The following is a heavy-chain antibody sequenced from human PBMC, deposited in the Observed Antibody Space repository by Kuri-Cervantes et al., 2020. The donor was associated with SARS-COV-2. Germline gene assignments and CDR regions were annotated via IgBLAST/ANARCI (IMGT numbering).Heavy chain of an antibody. V-gene: IGHV3-23*01. CDR2: ISGSGGST. CDR3: AKDLLRFLEWLPQYSGSPCDY. Sequence: GESLKISCAASGFTFSSYAMSWVRQAPGKGLEWVSAISGSGGSTYYADSVKGRFTISRDNSKNTLYLQMNSLRAEDTAVYYCAKDLLRFLEWLPQYSGSPCDYWGQGTLVTVSS. J-gene: IGHJ4*02. D-gene: IGHD3-3*01. CDR1: GFTFSSYA.